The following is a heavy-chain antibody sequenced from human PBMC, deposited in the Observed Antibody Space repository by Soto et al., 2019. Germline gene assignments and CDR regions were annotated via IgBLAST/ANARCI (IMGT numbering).Heavy chain of an antibody. Sequence: QVHLVQSGAEVKKPGSSVKVSCKVSGGTFSSYTFTWVRQAPGQGLEWMGSIIPILNITNYAQKFQGRVTILADKSTSTPYMELSSLTSEDTAVYCCAREAGAGTVVYYYMDVWGKGTTVTVSS. J-gene: IGHJ6*03. D-gene: IGHD1-26*01. CDR2: IIPILNIT. V-gene: IGHV1-69*08. CDR3: AREAGAGTVVYYYMDV. CDR1: GGTFSSYT.